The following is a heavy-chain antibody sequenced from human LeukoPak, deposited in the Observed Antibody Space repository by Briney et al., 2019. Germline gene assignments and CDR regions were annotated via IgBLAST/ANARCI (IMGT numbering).Heavy chain of an antibody. CDR1: GYTFTSYG. CDR2: ISAYNGNT. CDR3: ARIYYSSSWYFAVVPGDYYYGMDV. D-gene: IGHD6-13*01. J-gene: IGHJ6*02. V-gene: IGHV1-18*01. Sequence: ASVKVSCKASGYTFTSYGISWVRQAPGQGLEWMGWISAYNGNTNYAQKLQGRVTMTTDTSTSTAYMELRSLRSDDTAVYYCARIYYSSSWYFAVVPGDYYYGMDVWGQGTTVTVSS.